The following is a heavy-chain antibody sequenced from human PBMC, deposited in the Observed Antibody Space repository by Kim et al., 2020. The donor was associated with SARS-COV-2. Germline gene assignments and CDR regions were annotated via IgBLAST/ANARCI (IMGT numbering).Heavy chain of an antibody. CDR1: GGTFSSYA. V-gene: IGHV1-69*13. CDR3: ARGSGEQLVRFSLYGMDV. Sequence: SVKVSCKASGGTFSSYAISWVRQAPGQGLEWMGGIIPIFGTANYAQKFQGRVTITADESTSTAYMELSSLRSEDTAVYYCARGSGEQLVRFSLYGMDVWGQGTTVTVSS. D-gene: IGHD6-6*01. J-gene: IGHJ6*02. CDR2: IIPIFGTA.